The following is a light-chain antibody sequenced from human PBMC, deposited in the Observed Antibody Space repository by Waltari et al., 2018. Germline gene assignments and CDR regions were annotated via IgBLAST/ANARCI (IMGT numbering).Light chain of an antibody. J-gene: IGLJ3*02. V-gene: IGLV8-61*01. Sequence: QTVVTQEPSLSVSPGGTVTLTCALSSGSLSTTSYATWYQQTPGQAPRTAMSKANARSSGVPVRFSGSILGNTAALTITGAQADDESDYYCALYMGSGIWVFGGGTRLTVL. CDR1: SGSLSTTSY. CDR3: ALYMGSGIWV. CDR2: KAN.